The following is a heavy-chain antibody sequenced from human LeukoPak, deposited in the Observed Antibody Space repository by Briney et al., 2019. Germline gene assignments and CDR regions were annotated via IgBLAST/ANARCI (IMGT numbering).Heavy chain of an antibody. CDR1: EFSVGSNY. Sequence: GGSLRLSCAASEFSVGSNYMTWVRQAPGKGLEWVSLIYSGGSTYYADSVKGRFTISRDNSKNTLYLQMNSLRAEDTAVYYCANSNSSATFDYWGQGTLVTVSS. V-gene: IGHV3-66*01. CDR2: IYSGGST. CDR3: ANSNSSATFDY. J-gene: IGHJ4*02. D-gene: IGHD6-25*01.